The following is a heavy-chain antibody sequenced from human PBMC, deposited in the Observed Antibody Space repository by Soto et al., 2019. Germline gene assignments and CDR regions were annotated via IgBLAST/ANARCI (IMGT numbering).Heavy chain of an antibody. CDR3: ASGVGATPSSRYYYGMDV. V-gene: IGHV1-69*12. D-gene: IGHD1-26*01. Sequence: QVQLVQSGAEVKKPGSSVKVSCKASGGTFSSYAISWVRQAPGQGLEWMGGIIPIFGTANYAQKFQGRVTITAYESTSTAYMELSSLRSEDTAVYYCASGVGATPSSRYYYGMDVWGQGTTVTVSS. CDR2: IIPIFGTA. J-gene: IGHJ6*02. CDR1: GGTFSSYA.